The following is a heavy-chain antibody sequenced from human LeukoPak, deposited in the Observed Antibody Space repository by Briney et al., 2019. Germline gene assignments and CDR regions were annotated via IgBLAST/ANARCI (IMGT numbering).Heavy chain of an antibody. Sequence: GGSLRLSCAASGFTFSRYDMNWVRQAPGKGLEWVSSISDSGTYISYADSVKGRFTISRDNARNSLYLQMNSLRAEDTAVYYCVREPGAPRGWFDSWGQGTLVTVSS. CDR1: GFTFSRYD. D-gene: IGHD7-27*01. V-gene: IGHV3-21*01. J-gene: IGHJ5*01. CDR2: ISDSGTYI. CDR3: VREPGAPRGWFDS.